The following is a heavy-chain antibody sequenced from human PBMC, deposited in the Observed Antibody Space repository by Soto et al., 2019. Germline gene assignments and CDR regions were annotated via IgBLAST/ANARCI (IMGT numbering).Heavy chain of an antibody. J-gene: IGHJ6*03. V-gene: IGHV4-59*13. CDR2: ISYSGST. CDR3: ARASYYSYMDV. Sequence: NRQPPGKELEWVGYISYSGSTNYNPSLKSRVTISRVTSKNQFSLNLVSVTAADTAVYYCARASYYSYMDVWGKGTTVTVS.